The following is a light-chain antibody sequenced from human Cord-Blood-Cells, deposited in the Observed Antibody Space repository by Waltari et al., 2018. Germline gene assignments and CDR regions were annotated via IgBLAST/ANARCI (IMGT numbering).Light chain of an antibody. CDR3: QQYYSTPWT. CDR2: WAS. V-gene: IGKV4-1*01. CDR1: QSGLYSSNNKNY. Sequence: DIVMTHSLDSLAVHLVVRARVNCKSSQSGLYSSNNKNYLAWYQQKPGQPPKLLIYWASTRETGVPDRFSGSGSGTDFTLTISSLQAEDVAVYYCQQYYSTPWTFGQGTKVEIK. J-gene: IGKJ1*01.